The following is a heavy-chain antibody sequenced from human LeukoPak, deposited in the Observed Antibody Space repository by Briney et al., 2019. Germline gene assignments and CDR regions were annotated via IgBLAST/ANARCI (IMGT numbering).Heavy chain of an antibody. J-gene: IGHJ2*01. CDR3: ARTYYYDSSGYYAGVWYFDL. Sequence: PSKTLSLTCTVSGGSISSYYWSWIRQPPGKGLEWIGYIYTSGSTNYNPSLKSRVTISVDTSKNQFSLKLSSVTAADTAVYYCARTYYYDSSGYYAGVWYFDLWGRGTLVTVSS. D-gene: IGHD3-22*01. CDR2: IYTSGST. V-gene: IGHV4-4*09. CDR1: GGSISSYY.